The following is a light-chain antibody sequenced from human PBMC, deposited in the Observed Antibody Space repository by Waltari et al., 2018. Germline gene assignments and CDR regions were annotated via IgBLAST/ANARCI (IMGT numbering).Light chain of an antibody. CDR1: SSAVGSDNI. Sequence: QSALTQPASVSGSPEQSITISCTGTSSAVGSDNIVSWYQQHPGKAPKLMIYEGSKRHSGISSRFSGSKSGNTASLTISGLQAEDEADYYCSSYAGSTTFVIFGGGTKLTVL. V-gene: IGLV2-23*03. CDR3: SSYAGSTTFVI. CDR2: EGS. J-gene: IGLJ2*01.